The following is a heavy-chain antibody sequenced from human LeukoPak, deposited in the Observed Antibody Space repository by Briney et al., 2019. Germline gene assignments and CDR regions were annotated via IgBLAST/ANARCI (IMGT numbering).Heavy chain of an antibody. CDR3: ARDLVTVTKGFDI. CDR2: ISYIGTT. J-gene: IGHJ3*02. Sequence: PSETLSLTCAVSGDSFSSHYWTWIRQPPGRGLEWIGYISYIGTTNYNPSLKSRVTISIDTSKNQFSLKLSSVTTANTAVYYCARDLVTVTKGFDIWGLGTMVSVSS. D-gene: IGHD4-17*01. V-gene: IGHV4-59*11. CDR1: GDSFSSHY.